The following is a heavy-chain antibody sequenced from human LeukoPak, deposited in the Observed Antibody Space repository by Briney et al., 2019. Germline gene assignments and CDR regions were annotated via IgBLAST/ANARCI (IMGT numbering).Heavy chain of an antibody. CDR3: ATTKGYYYDSSGSSLDY. CDR1: GYTFTSYG. D-gene: IGHD3-22*01. V-gene: IGHV1-18*01. Sequence: ASVKVSCKASGYTFTSYGISWVRQAPGQGLEWMGWISAYNGNTNYAQKLQGRVTMTTDTSTSTAYMELRSLRSDDTAVYYCATTKGYYYDSSGSSLDYWGQGALVTVSS. J-gene: IGHJ4*02. CDR2: ISAYNGNT.